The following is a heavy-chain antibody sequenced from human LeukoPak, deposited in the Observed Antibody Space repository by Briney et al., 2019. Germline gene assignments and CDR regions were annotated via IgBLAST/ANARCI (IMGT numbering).Heavy chain of an antibody. J-gene: IGHJ4*02. CDR1: GFTFSSYA. CDR3: AKKAPRDDFWSGSTYYFDY. CDR2: ISGSGGST. Sequence: PGGSLRLSCAASGFTFSSYAMSWVRQAPGKGLEWVSAISGSGGSTYYADSVKGRFTISRDNSKNTLYLRMNSLRAEDTAVYYCAKKAPRDDFWSGSTYYFDYWGQGTLVTVSS. D-gene: IGHD3-3*01. V-gene: IGHV3-23*01.